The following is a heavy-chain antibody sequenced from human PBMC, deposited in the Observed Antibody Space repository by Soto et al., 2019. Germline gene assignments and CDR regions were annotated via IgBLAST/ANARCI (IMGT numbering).Heavy chain of an antibody. CDR2: ISGSGGST. CDR1: GFTFSSYA. D-gene: IGHD3-22*01. V-gene: IGHV3-23*01. CDR3: AKGIYYYDSSGYYYYYYGMDV. J-gene: IGHJ6*02. Sequence: GSLRLSCAASGFTFSSYAMSWVRQAPGKGLEWVSAISGSGGSTYYADSVKGRFTISRDNSKNTLSVQMNSLRAEDTAVYYCAKGIYYYDSSGYYYYYYGMDVWGQGTTVTVSS.